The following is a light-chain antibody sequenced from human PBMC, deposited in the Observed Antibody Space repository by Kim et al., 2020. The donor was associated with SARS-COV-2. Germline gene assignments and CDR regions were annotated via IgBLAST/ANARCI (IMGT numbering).Light chain of an antibody. V-gene: IGKV3-15*01. CDR3: QQYNNWPPYI. Sequence: VSQRGRRTRSCRARQSVSSNFGWYQQKSGRAPRLVSYGASTRGTGSPARLSGSGCGTEFTLTISSLPCEDFAVYYCQQYNNWPPYIFGQGTKLEI. CDR1: QSVSSN. J-gene: IGKJ2*01. CDR2: GAS.